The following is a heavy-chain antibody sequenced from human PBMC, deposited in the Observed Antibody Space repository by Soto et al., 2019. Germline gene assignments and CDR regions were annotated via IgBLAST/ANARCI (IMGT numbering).Heavy chain of an antibody. CDR3: ARGADCRGGTCYSWYFDL. Sequence: GGSLRLSCAASGFTFSSYSMNWVRQAPGKGLEWVSSISSSSSYIYYADSVKGRFTISRDNAKNSLYLQMNSLRAEDTAVYYCARGADCRGGTCYSWYFDLWGRGTLVTVSS. J-gene: IGHJ2*01. V-gene: IGHV3-21*01. CDR1: GFTFSSYS. D-gene: IGHD2-15*01. CDR2: ISSSSSYI.